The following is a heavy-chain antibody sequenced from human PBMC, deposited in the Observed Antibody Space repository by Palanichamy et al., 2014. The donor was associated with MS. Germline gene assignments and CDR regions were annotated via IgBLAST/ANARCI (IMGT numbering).Heavy chain of an antibody. D-gene: IGHD6-6*01. J-gene: IGHJ5*02. CDR3: ARGVEEYSPSSSSFWGGFWFNP. CDR2: IHQGGST. CDR1: SGSLSGHY. V-gene: IGHV4-34*01. Sequence: QGQLQQWGAGLLKPSETLSLTCAVYSGSLSGHYWIWIRQPPGKGLEWIGEIHQGGSTRYNPSPKSRVTIAVDTSKNQFSLNLNSVTAADTAVYYCARGVEEYSPSSSSFWGGFWFNPWGQGTLVTVSS.